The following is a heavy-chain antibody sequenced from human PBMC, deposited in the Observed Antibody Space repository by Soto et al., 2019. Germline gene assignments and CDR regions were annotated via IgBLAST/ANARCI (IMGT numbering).Heavy chain of an antibody. CDR3: ARDLYPLAYYFDY. J-gene: IGHJ4*02. CDR1: GYTFTNHG. Sequence: QVQLVQSGAEVKKPGASVKVSCKASGYTFTNHGISWVRQAPGQGLEWLGWISGHNGNTKYAQRLQGRVTMTTETSTSTAYMELRSLKSDDTAVYYCARDLYPLAYYFDYWGQGTLVTVSS. CDR2: ISGHNGNT. V-gene: IGHV1-18*01.